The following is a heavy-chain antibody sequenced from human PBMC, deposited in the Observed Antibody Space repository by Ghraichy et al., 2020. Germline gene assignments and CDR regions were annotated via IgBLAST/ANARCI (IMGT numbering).Heavy chain of an antibody. V-gene: IGHV3-23*01. D-gene: IGHD2-15*01. CDR3: AKDRLGYCSGGSCYRGGTNWFDP. Sequence: GGSLRLSCAASGFTFSSYAMSWVRQAPGKGLEWVSAISGSGGSTYYADSVKGRFTISRDNSKNTLYLQKNSLRAEDTAVYYCAKDRLGYCSGGSCYRGGTNWFDPWGQGTLVTVSS. CDR1: GFTFSSYA. J-gene: IGHJ5*02. CDR2: ISGSGGST.